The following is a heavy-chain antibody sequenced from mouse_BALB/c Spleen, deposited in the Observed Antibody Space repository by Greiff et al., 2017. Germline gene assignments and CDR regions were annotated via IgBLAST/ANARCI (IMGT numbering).Heavy chain of an antibody. CDR3: AYDGYYDYAMDY. Sequence: EVKLMESGPSLVKPSQTLSLTCSVTGDSITSGYWNWIRKFPGNKLEYMGYISYSGSTYYNPSLKSRISITRDTSKNQYYLQLNSVTTEDTATYYCAYDGYYDYAMDYWGQGTSVTVSS. CDR1: GDSITSGY. CDR2: ISYSGST. D-gene: IGHD2-3*01. V-gene: IGHV3-8*02. J-gene: IGHJ4*01.